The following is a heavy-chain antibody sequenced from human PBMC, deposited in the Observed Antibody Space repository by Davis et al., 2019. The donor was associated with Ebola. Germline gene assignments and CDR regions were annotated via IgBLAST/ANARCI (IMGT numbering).Heavy chain of an antibody. CDR1: GFTFSSHT. CDR2: ISSTGRTT. J-gene: IGHJ4*02. V-gene: IGHV3-48*04. CDR3: AGDSGIFGDYYFDS. Sequence: GESLKISCAASGFTFSSHTMNWVRQAPGKGLEWVSYISSTGRTTYYADSVKGRFIISRDNPKNSLYLQMNSLRVEDTAGYYCAGDSGIFGDYYFDSWGQGTLVTVSS. D-gene: IGHD3-10*02.